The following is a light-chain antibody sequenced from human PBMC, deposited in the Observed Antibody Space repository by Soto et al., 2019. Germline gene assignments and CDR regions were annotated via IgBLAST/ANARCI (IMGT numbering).Light chain of an antibody. CDR1: DVGGYNY. V-gene: IGLV2-11*01. CDR3: CSYAGSYTYV. CDR2: DVN. J-gene: IGLJ1*01. Sequence: QSVLPQPRSVSGSPGQSGTISCSDVGGYNYVSWYQHHPGKAPKLIIYDVNKRPSGVPERFSGSQSGNTSSLTISGRQAEDEADYRCCSYAGSYTYVFGSGTKLTVL.